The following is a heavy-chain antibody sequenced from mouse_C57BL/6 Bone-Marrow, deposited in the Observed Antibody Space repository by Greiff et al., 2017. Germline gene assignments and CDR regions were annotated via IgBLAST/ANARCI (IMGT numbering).Heavy chain of an antibody. CDR2: IYPRDGST. D-gene: IGHD3-1*01. CDR1: GYTFTDHT. CDR3: AREGLPSFLFDV. Sequence: VQLQQSDAELVKPGASVKISCEVSGYTFTDHTIHWMKQRPEQGLAWIGYIYPRDGSTKYNEKFKGKATLTADKSSSTAYMQLNSLTSEDSAVYFCAREGLPSFLFDVWGTGTTVTVSS. V-gene: IGHV1-78*01. J-gene: IGHJ1*03.